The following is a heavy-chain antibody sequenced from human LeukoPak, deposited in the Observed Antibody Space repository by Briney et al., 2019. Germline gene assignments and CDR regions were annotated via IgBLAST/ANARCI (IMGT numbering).Heavy chain of an antibody. V-gene: IGHV3-74*01. CDR2: INSDGSST. Sequence: PGGSLRLSCAASGFTFRSYWMHWVRQAPGKGLVWVSRINSDGSSTTYADSVKGRFTISRDNAKNTLYLQMNSLRVEDTAVYYCARAGATPEHWGQGTLVTVSS. CDR1: GFTFRSYW. CDR3: ARAGATPEH. D-gene: IGHD4/OR15-4a*01. J-gene: IGHJ1*01.